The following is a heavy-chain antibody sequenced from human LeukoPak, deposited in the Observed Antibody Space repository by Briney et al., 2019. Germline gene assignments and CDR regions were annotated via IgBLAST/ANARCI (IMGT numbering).Heavy chain of an antibody. CDR3: ARELIVGDYGDYSDY. D-gene: IGHD4-17*01. CDR2: IYTSGST. J-gene: IGHJ4*02. Sequence: SQTLSLTCTVSGGSISSYYWSWIRQPAGKGLEWIGRIYTSGSTNYNPSLKSRVTMSVDTSKNQFSLKLSSVTAADTAVYYCARELIVGDYGDYSDYWGQGTLVTVSS. V-gene: IGHV4-4*07. CDR1: GGSISSYY.